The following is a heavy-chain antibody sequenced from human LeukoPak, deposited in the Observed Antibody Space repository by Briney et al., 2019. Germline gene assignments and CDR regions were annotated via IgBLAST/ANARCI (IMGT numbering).Heavy chain of an antibody. D-gene: IGHD6-13*01. J-gene: IGHJ4*02. CDR2: ISGSGGST. Sequence: GGSLRLSCAASGFTFSSYAMSWVRQAPGKGLEWVSAISGSGGSTYYADSVKGRFTISRDNPKNTLYLQMNSLRAEDTAVYYCAKGPSSWQTYYFDYWGQGTLVTVSS. CDR1: GFTFSSYA. CDR3: AKGPSSWQTYYFDY. V-gene: IGHV3-23*01.